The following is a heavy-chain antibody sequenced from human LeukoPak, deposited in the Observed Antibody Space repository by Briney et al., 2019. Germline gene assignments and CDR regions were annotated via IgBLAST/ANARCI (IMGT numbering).Heavy chain of an antibody. D-gene: IGHD3-10*01. CDR3: ARAKPYYYGSGAFDY. V-gene: IGHV4-59*01. J-gene: IGHJ4*02. Sequence: PSETLSLTCTVSSGSISSYYWSWIRQPPGKGLEWIGYIYYSGSTNYNPSLKSRVTISVDTSKNQFSLKLSSVTAANTAVYYCARAKPYYYGSGAFDYWGQGTLVTVSS. CDR1: SGSISSYY. CDR2: IYYSGST.